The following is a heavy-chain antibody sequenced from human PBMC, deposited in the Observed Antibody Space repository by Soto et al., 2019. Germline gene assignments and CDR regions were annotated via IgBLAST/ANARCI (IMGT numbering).Heavy chain of an antibody. D-gene: IGHD3-10*01. CDR1: GFSLSNYA. J-gene: IGHJ6*03. CDR3: AKKATGAGGYFYMDV. Sequence: GGSLRLSCAASGFSLSNYAMNWVRQAPGRGLECVSVISGSSGNTYYADFVKGRFTISRDNSKNTLYLQMSSLRAEDTAVYYCAKKATGAGGYFYMDVWGKGTTVTVSS. V-gene: IGHV3-23*01. CDR2: ISGSSGNT.